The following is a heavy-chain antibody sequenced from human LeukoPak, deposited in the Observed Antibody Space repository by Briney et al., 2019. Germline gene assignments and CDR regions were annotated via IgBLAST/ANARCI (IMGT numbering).Heavy chain of an antibody. CDR1: GDSISSTSYY. Sequence: QPSETLSLTCTVSGDSISSTSYYWGWIRQPPGKGLEWIGSIYYTGSTSYNPSLKSRVTMSIDTSKNQFSLKLRSVTAADTAVYYCARLSLLLWFGELRYNWFDPWGQGTLVTVSS. V-gene: IGHV4-39*01. CDR2: IYYTGST. D-gene: IGHD3-10*01. CDR3: ARLSLLLWFGELRYNWFDP. J-gene: IGHJ5*02.